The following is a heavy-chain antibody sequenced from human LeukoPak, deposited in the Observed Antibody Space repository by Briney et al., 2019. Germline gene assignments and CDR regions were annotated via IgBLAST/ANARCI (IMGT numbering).Heavy chain of an antibody. V-gene: IGHV4-39*01. CDR3: ASKLNHYYYYMDV. Sequence: PSETLSLTCTVSGGSISSSSYYWGWIRQPPGKGLEWIGSIYYSGSTYYNPSLKSRVTISVDTSKNQFSLKLSSVTAADTAVYYCASKLNHYYYYMDVWGKGTTVTISS. CDR1: GGSISSSSYY. J-gene: IGHJ6*03. D-gene: IGHD1-1*01. CDR2: IYYSGST.